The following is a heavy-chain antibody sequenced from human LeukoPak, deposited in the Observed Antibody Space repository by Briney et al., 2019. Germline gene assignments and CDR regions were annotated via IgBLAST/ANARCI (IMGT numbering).Heavy chain of an antibody. CDR2: IDPSDSYT. CDR3: ARRGYGSGSWGAFDI. J-gene: IGHJ3*02. V-gene: IGHV5-10-1*01. D-gene: IGHD3-10*01. CDR1: GYSFTSYW. Sequence: AGESLRLSCKGSGYSFTSYWISWVRQMPGKGLEWMGRIDPSDSYTNYSPSFQGHVTISADKSISTAYLQWSSLKASDTAMYYCARRGYGSGSWGAFDIWGQGTMVTVSS.